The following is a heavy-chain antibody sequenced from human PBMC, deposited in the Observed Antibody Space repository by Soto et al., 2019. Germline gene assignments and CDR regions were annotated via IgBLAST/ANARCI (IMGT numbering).Heavy chain of an antibody. CDR1: GYTFTSDG. V-gene: IGHV1-18*04. D-gene: IGHD3-10*01. CDR2: ISAYNGNT. Sequence: QVQLVQSGAEVKKPGASVKVSCKASGYTFTSDGISWVLEAPGQGREWMGWISAYNGNTNYAQKLQGRGTMTTDTSPSTAYMELRSLRSDETAVYYCAWSGGQWDYYFDYWGQGTLVTVSS. J-gene: IGHJ4*02. CDR3: AWSGGQWDYYFDY.